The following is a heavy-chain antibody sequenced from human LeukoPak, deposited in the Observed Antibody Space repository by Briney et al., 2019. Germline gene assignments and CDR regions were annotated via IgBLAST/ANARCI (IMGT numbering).Heavy chain of an antibody. CDR3: ARAGVCTTTSCDGGIDY. D-gene: IGHD2-2*01. J-gene: IGHJ4*02. CDR1: GFTFSSYN. CDR2: ISTTSNYI. V-gene: IGHV3-21*06. Sequence: GGSLRLSCAASGFTFSSYNMKWARQAPGKGLEWVSFISTTSNYIYYADSVKGRFTISRDNAKNSLYLQMNSLRGEDAALYYCARAGVCTTTSCDGGIDYWGQGTLVTVSS.